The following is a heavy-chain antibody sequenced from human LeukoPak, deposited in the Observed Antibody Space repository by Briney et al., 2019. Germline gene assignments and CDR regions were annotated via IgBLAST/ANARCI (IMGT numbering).Heavy chain of an antibody. CDR1: GFTFSSYG. D-gene: IGHD7-27*01. V-gene: IGHV3-23*01. Sequence: GGSLRLSCAAAGFTFSSYGVSWVRQAPGKGLEWVSATTGSGGSTNYADSVKGRFTISRDNSKNTLYLQMNSPRAEDTAAYYCAKDGNWARFENWGQGTLVTVSS. J-gene: IGHJ4*02. CDR2: TTGSGGST. CDR3: AKDGNWARFEN.